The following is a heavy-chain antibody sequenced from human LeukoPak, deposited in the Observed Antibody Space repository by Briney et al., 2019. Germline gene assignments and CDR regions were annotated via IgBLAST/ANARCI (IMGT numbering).Heavy chain of an antibody. CDR3: ARIVGSSGAFDI. CDR1: GGSISSYY. D-gene: IGHD1-26*01. Sequence: SETLSLTCTVSGGSISSYYWNWIRQPPGKGLEWIGYINYSGSTNYNPSLKSRVTISADTSKNQFSLKLSSVTAADTAVYYCARIVGSSGAFDIWGQGTMVTVSS. V-gene: IGHV4-59*12. J-gene: IGHJ3*02. CDR2: INYSGST.